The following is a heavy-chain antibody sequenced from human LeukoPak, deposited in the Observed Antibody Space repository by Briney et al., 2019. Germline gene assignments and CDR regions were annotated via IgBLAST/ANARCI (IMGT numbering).Heavy chain of an antibody. V-gene: IGHV1-46*01. CDR1: GYTFTNYN. D-gene: IGHD3-16*01. CDR3: ARDLWSIRAFDI. Sequence: ASVKVSCKASGYTFTNYNMHWVRQAPGQGLEWMGIIKTSAGSTNYAQKFQVRVTMTRDTSTSTVYMELSSLRSEDTAVYYCARDLWSIRAFDIWGQGTMVTVSS. CDR2: IKTSAGST. J-gene: IGHJ3*02.